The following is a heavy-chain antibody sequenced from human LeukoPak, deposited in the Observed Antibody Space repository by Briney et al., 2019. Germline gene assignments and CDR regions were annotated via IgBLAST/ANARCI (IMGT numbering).Heavy chain of an antibody. CDR3: ARVRCSGGSCYSDY. J-gene: IGHJ4*02. CDR2: INPNSGGT. Sequence: ASVKVSCKASGYTFTGYYMHWVRQAPGQGLEWRGWINPNSGGTNYAQKFQGRVTMTRDTSISTAYMELSRLRSDDTAVYYCARVRCSGGSCYSDYWGQGTLVTVSS. D-gene: IGHD2-15*01. V-gene: IGHV1-2*02. CDR1: GYTFTGYY.